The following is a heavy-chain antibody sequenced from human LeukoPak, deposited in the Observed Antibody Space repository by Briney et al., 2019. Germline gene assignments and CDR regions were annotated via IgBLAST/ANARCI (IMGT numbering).Heavy chain of an antibody. J-gene: IGHJ3*02. Sequence: PSETLSLPCTVSGGSVSSSSYYWGWIRQPPGKGLEWIGSIYYSGSTYYNPSLKSRVTISVDTSKNQFSLKLSSVTAADTAVYYCARLERRVGAFDIWGQGTMVTVSS. D-gene: IGHD1-1*01. CDR1: GGSVSSSSYY. CDR3: ARLERRVGAFDI. CDR2: IYYSGST. V-gene: IGHV4-39*01.